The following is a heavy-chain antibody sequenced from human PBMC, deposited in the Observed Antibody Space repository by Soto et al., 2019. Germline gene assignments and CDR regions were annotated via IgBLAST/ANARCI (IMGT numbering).Heavy chain of an antibody. CDR1: GYSLTSYW. CDR2: IDPSDSYS. CDR3: ARSRRTAMGHGMDV. D-gene: IGHD5-18*01. V-gene: IGHV5-10-1*01. Sequence: GDSLTISWKRSGYSLTSYWINWVRQMPGKGLEWMGKIDPSDSYSNYRPSFQGHVTISADKYSSTAYLQWSSLKASATAIYYCARSRRTAMGHGMDVRRKRTTVTASS. J-gene: IGHJ6*01.